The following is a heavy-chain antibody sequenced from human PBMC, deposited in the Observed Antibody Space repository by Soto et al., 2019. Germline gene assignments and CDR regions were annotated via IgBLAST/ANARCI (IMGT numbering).Heavy chain of an antibody. CDR3: ANTSYYDFWSGAPDY. CDR1: GFTFSSYG. CDR2: ISYDGSNK. J-gene: IGHJ4*02. D-gene: IGHD3-3*01. Sequence: QVQLVESGGGVVQPGRSLRLSCAASGFTFSSYGMHWVRQAPGEGLEWVAVISYDGSNKYYADSVKGRFTISRDNSKNTLYLQMNSLRAEDTAVYYCANTSYYDFWSGAPDYWGQGTLVTVSS. V-gene: IGHV3-30*18.